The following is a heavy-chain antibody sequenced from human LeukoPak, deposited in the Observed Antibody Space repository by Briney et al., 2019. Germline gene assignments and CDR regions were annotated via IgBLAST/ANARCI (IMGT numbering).Heavy chain of an antibody. J-gene: IGHJ4*02. CDR3: ARAPGIVGATMNY. V-gene: IGHV1-2*02. D-gene: IGHD1-26*01. Sequence: ASVKVSCKASGYTFTRYYMHWERQAPGQGLEWMGWINPNSGGTNYAQKFQGRVTMTRDTSISTAYMELSRLRSDDTAVYYCARAPGIVGATMNYWGQGTLVTVSS. CDR2: INPNSGGT. CDR1: GYTFTRYY.